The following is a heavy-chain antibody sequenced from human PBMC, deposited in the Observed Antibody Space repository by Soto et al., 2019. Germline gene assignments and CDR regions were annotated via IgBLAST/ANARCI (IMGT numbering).Heavy chain of an antibody. J-gene: IGHJ4*02. CDR2: IYYNENT. D-gene: IGHD2-2*02. Sequence: PSETLSLTCTVSGGSISSGSYYWSWIRQPPGKGLEWIGYIYYNENTDYNPSLKSRITISRDTSRNQFSLKLSSVTAADTAVYYCATLPAAIVTHDYWGQGTLVTVSS. V-gene: IGHV4-61*01. CDR1: GGSISSGSYY. CDR3: ATLPAAIVTHDY.